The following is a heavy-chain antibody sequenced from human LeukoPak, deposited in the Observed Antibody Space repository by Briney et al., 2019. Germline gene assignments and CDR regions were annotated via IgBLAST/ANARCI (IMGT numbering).Heavy chain of an antibody. V-gene: IGHV4-34*01. D-gene: IGHD1-1*01. Sequence: PSETLSLTCAVYDGSFSDHYWKWIRQPPGKGLEWIGEINYSGSTNYNVSLKSRVTISVDTSKNQFSLKLSSVTAADTAVYYCARDGSTQFDYWGQGTLVTVSS. CDR2: INYSGST. J-gene: IGHJ4*02. CDR1: DGSFSDHY. CDR3: ARDGSTQFDY.